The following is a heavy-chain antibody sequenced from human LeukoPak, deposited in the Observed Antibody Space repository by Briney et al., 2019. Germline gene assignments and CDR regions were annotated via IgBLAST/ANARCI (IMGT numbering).Heavy chain of an antibody. Sequence: ASVKVSCKASGYTFTSYDINWVRQATGQGLEWMGWMNPNSGNTGYAQKFQGRVTITRNTSISTVYMELSSLRSEDTAVYYCARVKAPHIVVVTAISLSPDYYYYMDVWGKGTTVTVSS. CDR3: ARVKAPHIVVVTAISLSPDYYYYMDV. CDR1: GYTFTSYD. V-gene: IGHV1-8*03. CDR2: MNPNSGNT. D-gene: IGHD2-21*02. J-gene: IGHJ6*03.